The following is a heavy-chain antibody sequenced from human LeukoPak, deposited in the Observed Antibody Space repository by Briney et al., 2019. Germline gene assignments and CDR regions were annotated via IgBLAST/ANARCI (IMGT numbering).Heavy chain of an antibody. V-gene: IGHV3-66*01. CDR3: ARDRSVSSSDYYPLGY. CDR1: GFTGSSKY. D-gene: IGHD3-22*01. Sequence: GGSLRLSCAASGFTGSSKYMSWVRQAPGKGLEWVSVIYSSGGNTYYADSVKDRFTISRDNSKNMLYLQMNSLRAEDTAVYYCARDRSVSSSDYYPLGYWGQGTLVTVSS. CDR2: IYSSGGNT. J-gene: IGHJ4*02.